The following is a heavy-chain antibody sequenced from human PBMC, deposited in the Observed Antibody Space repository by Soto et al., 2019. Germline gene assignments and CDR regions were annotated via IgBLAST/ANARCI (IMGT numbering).Heavy chain of an antibody. CDR1: GYTFTGYY. CDR3: ASGNTKRYCSGDSCYLNWLDP. J-gene: IGHJ5*02. V-gene: IGHV1-2*02. CDR2: INPNSGGT. Sequence: ASVKVSCKASGYTFTGYYMHWVRQAPGQGLEWMGWINPNSGGTNYAQKFQGRVTMTRDTSISTAYMELSRLRSDDTAVYYCASGNTKRYCSGDSCYLNWLDPCGQGTLVTVSS. D-gene: IGHD2-15*01.